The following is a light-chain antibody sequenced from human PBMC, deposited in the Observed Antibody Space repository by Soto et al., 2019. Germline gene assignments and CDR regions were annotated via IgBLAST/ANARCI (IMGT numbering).Light chain of an antibody. Sequence: EIVMTQSPATLSVSPGERATLSCRASQSVSRNLAWYQQKPGQAPRLLIYGASTRATGIPAMFSGSGSGTEFTLTISSLQYEDFAVYYCQQYNNWPTFGQGTKVEIK. J-gene: IGKJ1*01. CDR2: GAS. CDR1: QSVSRN. V-gene: IGKV3-15*01. CDR3: QQYNNWPT.